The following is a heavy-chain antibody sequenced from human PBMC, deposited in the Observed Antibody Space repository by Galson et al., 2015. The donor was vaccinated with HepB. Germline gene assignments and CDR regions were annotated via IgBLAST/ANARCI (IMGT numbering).Heavy chain of an antibody. D-gene: IGHD3-3*01. CDR2: ITTHNGNT. V-gene: IGHV1-18*01. CDR3: AREEFHDFWSGYPNAFDI. J-gene: IGHJ3*02. CDR1: GSTFTSFG. Sequence: SVKVSCKASGSTFTSFGISWLRQAPGQGLEWMGWITTHNGNTHYAQHLQGRVSMTTDTSTTTAYMELRSLRSDDTAVYFCAREEFHDFWSGYPNAFDIWGQGTMVTVSS.